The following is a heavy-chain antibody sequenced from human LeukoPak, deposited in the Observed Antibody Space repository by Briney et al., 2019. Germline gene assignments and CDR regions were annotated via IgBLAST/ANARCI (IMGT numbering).Heavy chain of an antibody. J-gene: IGHJ4*02. V-gene: IGHV4-39*07. CDR1: GGSISSSSYY. Sequence: SETLSLTCTVSGGSISSSSYYWGWIRQPPGKGLEWIGSIYYSGSTCYNPSLKSRVTISVDTSKNQFSLKLSSVTAADTAVYYCARALMVRGVIPFDYWGQGTLVTVSS. CDR2: IYYSGST. D-gene: IGHD3-10*01. CDR3: ARALMVRGVIPFDY.